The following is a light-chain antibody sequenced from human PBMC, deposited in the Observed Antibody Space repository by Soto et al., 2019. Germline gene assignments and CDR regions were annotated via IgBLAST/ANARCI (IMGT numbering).Light chain of an antibody. Sequence: IVLTQSPGTLSLSPGERATLSCWASQSVSSTYLAWYQQKPGQAPRLLIYGASSRATDIPDRFSGSGSGTDFTLTISRLEPEDFAVYYCQQYGSSPPTFGPGTKVDIK. CDR2: GAS. CDR3: QQYGSSPPT. CDR1: QSVSSTY. V-gene: IGKV3-20*01. J-gene: IGKJ3*01.